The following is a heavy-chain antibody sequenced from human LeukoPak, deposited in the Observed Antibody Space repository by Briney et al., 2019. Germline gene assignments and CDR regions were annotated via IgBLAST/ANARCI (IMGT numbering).Heavy chain of an antibody. V-gene: IGHV1-2*02. Sequence: ASVKVSCKASGYTFTGYYMHWVRQAPGQGLEWMGWINPNSGGTNYAQKFQGRVTMTRDTSISTAYMELSRLRSDDTAVYYCARALPPRGYSYGDHFDYWGQGTLVTVSS. CDR3: ARALPPRGYSYGDHFDY. D-gene: IGHD5-18*01. CDR1: GYTFTGYY. J-gene: IGHJ4*02. CDR2: INPNSGGT.